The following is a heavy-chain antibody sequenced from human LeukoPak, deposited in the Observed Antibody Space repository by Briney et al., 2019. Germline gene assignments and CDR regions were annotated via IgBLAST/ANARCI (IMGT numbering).Heavy chain of an antibody. CDR1: RFTFGTYD. J-gene: IGHJ4*02. CDR3: VRDSEGSFDS. V-gene: IGHV3-23*01. Sequence: PGGSLRLSCAASRFTFGTYDMSWVRQPPGKGLEWVSTLACLDSSCTEYYSDSVKGRFSISRDKSRSTLSLQLNSLRVEDTAMYYCVRDSEGSFDSWGQGTLVTVSS. CDR2: CLDSSCTE. D-gene: IGHD3/OR15-3a*01.